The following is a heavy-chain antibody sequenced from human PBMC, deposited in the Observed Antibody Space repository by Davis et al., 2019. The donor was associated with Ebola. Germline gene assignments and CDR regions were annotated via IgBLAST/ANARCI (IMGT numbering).Heavy chain of an antibody. CDR2: MNPNSGNT. CDR1: GYTFTSYD. V-gene: IGHV1-8*03. D-gene: IGHD3-16*01. J-gene: IGHJ6*03. Sequence: ASVKVSCKASGYTFTSYDINWVRQATGQGLEWMGWMNPNSGNTGYAQKFQGRVTITRNTSISTAYMELSSLRSEDTAVYYCARGAGYDYVWGTYYYMDVWGKGTTVTVSS. CDR3: ARGAGYDYVWGTYYYMDV.